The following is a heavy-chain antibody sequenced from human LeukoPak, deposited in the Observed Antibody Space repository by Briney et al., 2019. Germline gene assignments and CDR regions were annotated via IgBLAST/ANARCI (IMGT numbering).Heavy chain of an antibody. D-gene: IGHD2-21*02. V-gene: IGHV1-18*01. CDR2: ISAYNGNT. CDR3: ARVSHPSATYCGGDCYRDIFDC. Sequence: ASVKVSCKASGYTFTSYGISWVRQAPGQGLEWIGWISAYNGNTNYAQKIQGRVTMTTETSTSTAYMELRRLRSDDTAVYYCARVSHPSATYCGGDCYRDIFDCWGQGTLVTVSS. J-gene: IGHJ4*02. CDR1: GYTFTSYG.